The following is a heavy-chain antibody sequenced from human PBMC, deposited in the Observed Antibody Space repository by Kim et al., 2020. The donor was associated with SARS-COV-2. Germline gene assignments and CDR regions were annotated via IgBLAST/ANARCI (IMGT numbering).Heavy chain of an antibody. J-gene: IGHJ4*02. CDR1: GYTFSSFH. V-gene: IGHV1-46*01. CDR3: ARGQGAD. Sequence: ASVKVSCTASGYTFSSFHIHWVRQAPGQGLEWMGVINPGSGITTYGKTFQGRVTLTRDTSTSTVYMELWSLKYEDTAVYYCARGQGADWGQGALVTVSS. CDR2: INPGSGIT.